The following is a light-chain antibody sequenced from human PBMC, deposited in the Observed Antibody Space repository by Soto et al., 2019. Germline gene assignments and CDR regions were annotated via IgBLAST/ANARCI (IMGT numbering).Light chain of an antibody. CDR3: MQALQTPWT. CDR1: QSLLHSNGYNY. J-gene: IGKJ1*01. V-gene: IGKV2-28*01. CDR2: LGS. Sequence: DIVMTQSPLSLPVTPGEPASISCRSSQSLLHSNGYNYLAWYLQKPGQSPQLLIYLGSNRASGVSVRFRGSGSGKDFTLKISRLEAEDVRVYYCMQALQTPWTFGQGNKVEIK.